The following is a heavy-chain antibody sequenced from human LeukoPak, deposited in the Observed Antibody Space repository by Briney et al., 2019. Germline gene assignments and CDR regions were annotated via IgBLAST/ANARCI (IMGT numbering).Heavy chain of an antibody. CDR2: INHSGST. CDR3: ARGLLYYYDKAPVDY. CDR1: GGSFSGYY. D-gene: IGHD3-22*01. V-gene: IGHV4-34*01. J-gene: IGHJ4*02. Sequence: SETLSLTCAVYGGSFSGYYWSWIRQPPRKGLEWIGGINHSGSTNYNPSLKSRVTVSVDTSKNQFSLKLSSVTAADTAVYYCARGLLYYYDKAPVDYWGQGTLVTVSS.